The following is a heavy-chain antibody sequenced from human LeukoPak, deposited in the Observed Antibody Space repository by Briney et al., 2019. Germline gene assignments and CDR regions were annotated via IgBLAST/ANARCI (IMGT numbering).Heavy chain of an antibody. CDR2: MNPNSGNT. D-gene: IGHD6-13*01. CDR3: ARGVSSSWYGYYYGMDV. V-gene: IGHV1-8*01. J-gene: IGHJ6*02. Sequence: GASVKVSCMASGYTFTSYDINWVRQATGRGVEWMGWMNPNSGNTGYAQKFQGRVTTTRNTSISTAYMELSSLRSEDTAVYYCARGVSSSWYGYYYGMDVWGQGTTVTVSS. CDR1: GYTFTSYD.